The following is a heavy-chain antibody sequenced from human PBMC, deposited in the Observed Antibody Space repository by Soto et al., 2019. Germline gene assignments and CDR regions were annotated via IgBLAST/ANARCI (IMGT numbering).Heavy chain of an antibody. CDR3: AREKEDEGSSSPRVYSGMDA. J-gene: IGHJ6*02. D-gene: IGHD6-6*01. Sequence: LRLSCAASGFTLSTYRMTWVRQAPGKGLEWVSSISSSSYYIHYADSVKGRFTISRDSAKNSVYLQLNSLRAEDTAVYYCAREKEDEGSSSPRVYSGMDAWGQGTTVTVSS. V-gene: IGHV3-21*01. CDR1: GFTLSTYR. CDR2: ISSSSYYI.